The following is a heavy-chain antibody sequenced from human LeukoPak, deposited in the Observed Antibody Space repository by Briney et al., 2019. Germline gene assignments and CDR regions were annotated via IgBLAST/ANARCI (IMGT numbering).Heavy chain of an antibody. J-gene: IGHJ6*02. CDR1: GFTFSSYS. CDR2: ISSSSTYI. Sequence: GGSLRLYCAASGFTFSSYSMNWVRQAPGKGLEWVSSISSSSTYIYYADSVKGRFTISRDNAKNSLYLQMNSLRAEDTAVYYCARDWRYCSGGSCYSDSYGMDVWGQGTTVTVSS. D-gene: IGHD2-15*01. CDR3: ARDWRYCSGGSCYSDSYGMDV. V-gene: IGHV3-21*01.